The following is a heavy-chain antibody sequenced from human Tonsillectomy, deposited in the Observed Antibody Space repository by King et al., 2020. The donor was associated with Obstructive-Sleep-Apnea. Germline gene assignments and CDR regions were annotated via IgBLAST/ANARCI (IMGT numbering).Heavy chain of an antibody. V-gene: IGHV4-59*01. CDR1: GASISSYY. D-gene: IGHD1-26*01. CDR3: AREGYSTEANWFDH. CDR2: IFYSGRI. J-gene: IGHJ5*02. Sequence: VQLQESGPGLVKSSETLSLTCAVSGASISSYYWNWIRQPPGKGLEWIRNIFYSGRIKYNPSLKSRVSISVDTSKNQFSLNLSSVTAADTAVYYCAREGYSTEANWFDHWGQGTLVTVSS.